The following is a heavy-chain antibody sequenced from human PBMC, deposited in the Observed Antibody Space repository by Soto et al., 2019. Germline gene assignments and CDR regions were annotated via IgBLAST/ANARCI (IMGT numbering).Heavy chain of an antibody. CDR3: ARNERGITAAGIKYYYYYYMDV. V-gene: IGHV3-7*01. CDR1: GFTFSSYW. Sequence: EVQLVESGGGLVQPGGSLRLSCAASGFTFSSYWMSWVRQAPGKGLEWVANIKQDGSEKYYVDSVKGRFTISRDNDKNTLHLQKNSLRAEDTAVYYCARNERGITAAGIKYYYYYYMDVWGKGTTVTVSS. CDR2: IKQDGSEK. D-gene: IGHD6-13*01. J-gene: IGHJ6*03.